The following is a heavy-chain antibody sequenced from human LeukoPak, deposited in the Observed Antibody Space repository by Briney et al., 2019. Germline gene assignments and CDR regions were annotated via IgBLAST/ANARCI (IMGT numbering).Heavy chain of an antibody. CDR3: ARDTTTLLAFDY. Sequence: GRSLRLSCAASGFIFSSYGMHWVRQAPGKGLEWVAVIWHDGSNNDYADSVKGRFTISRDNSKNTVYLQMNSLRAEDTAVYYCARDTTTLLAFDYWGQGTPVTVSS. J-gene: IGHJ4*02. D-gene: IGHD1-14*01. V-gene: IGHV3-33*01. CDR1: GFIFSSYG. CDR2: IWHDGSNN.